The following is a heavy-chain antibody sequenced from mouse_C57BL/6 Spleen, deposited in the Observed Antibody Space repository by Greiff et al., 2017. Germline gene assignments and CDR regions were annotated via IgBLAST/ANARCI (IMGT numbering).Heavy chain of an antibody. V-gene: IGHV1-69*01. J-gene: IGHJ1*03. CDR1: GYTFTSYW. Sequence: QVQLQQPGAELVMPGASVKLSCKASGYTFTSYWMHWVKQRPGQGLEWIGEIDPSDSYTNYTQKFKGKSTLTVDKSSSTAYMQLSSLTSEDSAVYYCARSGYYYGSSYEGYWYFEVWGTGTTVTVSS. CDR3: ARSGYYYGSSYEGYWYFEV. D-gene: IGHD1-1*01. CDR2: IDPSDSYT.